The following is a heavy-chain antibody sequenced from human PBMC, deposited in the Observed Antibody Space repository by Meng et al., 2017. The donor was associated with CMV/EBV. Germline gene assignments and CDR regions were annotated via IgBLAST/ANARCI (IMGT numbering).Heavy chain of an antibody. CDR1: GLTFSSYA. D-gene: IGHD3-22*01. J-gene: IGHJ5*02. Sequence: GGSLRLSCAASGLTFSSYAMHWVRQAPGKGLEWVAVISYDGSNKYYADSVKGRFTISRDNSKNTLYLQMNSLRAEDTAVYYCASLVVVITTSWFDPWGQGTLVTVSS. V-gene: IGHV3-30-3*01. CDR3: ASLVVVITTSWFDP. CDR2: ISYDGSNK.